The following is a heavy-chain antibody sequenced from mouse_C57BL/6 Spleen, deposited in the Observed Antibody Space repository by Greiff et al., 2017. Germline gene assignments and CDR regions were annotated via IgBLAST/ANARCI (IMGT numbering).Heavy chain of an antibody. Sequence: VQLQQPGAELVRPGSSVKLSCKASGYTFTSYWMHWVKQRPIQGLEWIGNIDPSDSETHYNQKFKDKATLTVDKSSSTAYMQLRSLTSEDSAVYYCARSGDYDRDWYFEGWGTGTTVTVSS. J-gene: IGHJ1*03. CDR3: ARSGDYDRDWYFEG. CDR1: GYTFTSYW. D-gene: IGHD2-4*01. V-gene: IGHV1-52*01. CDR2: IDPSDSET.